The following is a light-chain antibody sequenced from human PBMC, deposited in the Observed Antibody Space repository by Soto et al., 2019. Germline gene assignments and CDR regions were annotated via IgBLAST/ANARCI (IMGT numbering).Light chain of an antibody. V-gene: IGLV4-69*01. CDR2: PNSDGSH. J-gene: IGLJ2*01. CDR1: SGRSSDT. CDR3: QTWGPGTEV. Sequence: QPVLTQSPSASASLGASVKLTCTLSSGRSSDTIAWHQQQPEKGPRFLMKPNSDGSHNKGDGIPDRFSGSSSGAERYLTISSLQSEDEADYYCQTWGPGTEVFGGGTKLTVL.